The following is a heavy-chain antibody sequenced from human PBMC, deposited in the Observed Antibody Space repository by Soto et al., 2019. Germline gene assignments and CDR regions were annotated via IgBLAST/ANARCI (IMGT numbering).Heavy chain of an antibody. D-gene: IGHD1-7*01. CDR1: GGTFSSYA. CDR3: ASVLVLHYSCGMDV. Sequence: QVQLVQSGAEVKKPGSSVKVSCKASGGTFSSYAISWVRQAPGQGLEWMGGIIPIFGTANYAQKFQGRVTTTADESASTAYMERSSLRSEDTAVYYCASVLVLHYSCGMDVWGQGTTVTVSS. CDR2: IIPIFGTA. J-gene: IGHJ6*02. V-gene: IGHV1-69*12.